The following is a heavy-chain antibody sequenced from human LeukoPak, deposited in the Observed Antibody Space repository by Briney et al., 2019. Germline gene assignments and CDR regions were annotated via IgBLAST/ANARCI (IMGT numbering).Heavy chain of an antibody. J-gene: IGHJ5*02. CDR2: IDPSDSYT. V-gene: IGHV5-10-1*01. CDR3: ATAMVRGVTADSNWFDP. D-gene: IGHD3-10*01. Sequence: GESLKISCKGSGYSFTSYWISWVRQMPGKGLEWMGRIDPSDSYTNYSPSFQGHVTISADKSISTAYQQWSSLKASDTAMYYCATAMVRGVTADSNWFDPWGQGTLVTVSS. CDR1: GYSFTSYW.